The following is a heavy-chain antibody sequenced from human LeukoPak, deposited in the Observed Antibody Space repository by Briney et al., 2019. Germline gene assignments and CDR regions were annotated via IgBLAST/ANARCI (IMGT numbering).Heavy chain of an antibody. Sequence: SVKVSCKASGGTFNSYAISWVRQTPGQGLEWMGGIIPMFGTANYAQKFQGRVTITTDESTSTAYLELSSLRSEDTAVYYCARPDKLRLGELSAFDHWGQGTLVTVSS. D-gene: IGHD3-16*02. CDR1: GGTFNSYA. V-gene: IGHV1-69*05. CDR3: ARPDKLRLGELSAFDH. J-gene: IGHJ4*02. CDR2: IIPMFGTA.